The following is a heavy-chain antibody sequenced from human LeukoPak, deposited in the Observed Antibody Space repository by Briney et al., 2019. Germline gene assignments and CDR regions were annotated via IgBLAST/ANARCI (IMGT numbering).Heavy chain of an antibody. CDR2: ISYDGSNK. D-gene: IGHD6-6*01. Sequence: GGSLRLSCAASGFTFSSYAMHWVRQAPGKGLEWVAVISYDGSNKYYADSVKGRFTISRDNSKNTLYLQMNSLRAEDTAVYYCARDRSSSIPGGAFDIWGQGTMVTVSS. CDR1: GFTFSSYA. V-gene: IGHV3-30-3*01. J-gene: IGHJ3*02. CDR3: ARDRSSSIPGGAFDI.